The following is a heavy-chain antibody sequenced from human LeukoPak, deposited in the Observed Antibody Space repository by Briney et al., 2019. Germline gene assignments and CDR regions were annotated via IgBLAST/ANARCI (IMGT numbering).Heavy chain of an antibody. CDR2: IYYSGST. CDR3: ARASGGSPSHY. CDR1: GGSISSSSYY. V-gene: IGHV4-39*07. Sequence: PSETLSLTCTVSGGSISSSSYYWGWIRQPPGKGLEWIGSIYYSGSTYYNPSLKSRVTISVDTSKNQFSLKLSSVTAADTAVYYCARASGGSPSHYWGQGTLVTVSS. J-gene: IGHJ4*02. D-gene: IGHD2-15*01.